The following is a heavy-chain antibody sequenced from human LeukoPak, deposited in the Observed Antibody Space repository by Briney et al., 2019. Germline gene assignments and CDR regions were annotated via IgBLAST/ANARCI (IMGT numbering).Heavy chain of an antibody. CDR3: AIFAGVAPVDY. J-gene: IGHJ4*02. CDR2: INPGGGST. V-gene: IGHV1-46*01. CDR1: GYTFTNYY. D-gene: IGHD2-15*01. Sequence: ASVKVSCKASGYTFTNYYMHWVRQAPGQGLEWMGIINPGGGSTTYAQSFQGRVTMTRDTPTNTVQMELSSLRSEDTAVYYCAIFAGVAPVDYWGQGTLVTVSS.